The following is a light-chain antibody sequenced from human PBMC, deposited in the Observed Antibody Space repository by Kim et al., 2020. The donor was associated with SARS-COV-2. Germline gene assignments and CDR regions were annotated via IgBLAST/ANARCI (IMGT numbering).Light chain of an antibody. CDR1: QSVSSN. CDR2: GAP. Sequence: SPAETATPSFSASQSVSSNLSRYQQKPRQAPLLLIYGAPTRATDIPARFSGSGSATEFTLTISSLQSEDFSVYYCQQYDNWPYTFGQGTKLEI. J-gene: IGKJ2*01. V-gene: IGKV3-15*01. CDR3: QQYDNWPYT.